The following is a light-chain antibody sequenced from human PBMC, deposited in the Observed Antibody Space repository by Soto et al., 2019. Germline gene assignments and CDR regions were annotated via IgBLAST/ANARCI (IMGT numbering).Light chain of an antibody. CDR1: LTTSVY. V-gene: IGKV1-39*01. CDR3: QQSYTAPPT. Sequence: DNQLTQSPSSLSAYLGDRVTITCRASLTTSVYLNWYQHKPGKAPRLLIYAASNLLSGVPSRFSGSGSGTEFTLTISSLQPEDFATYYCQQSYTAPPTFGQGTKGE. J-gene: IGKJ1*01. CDR2: AAS.